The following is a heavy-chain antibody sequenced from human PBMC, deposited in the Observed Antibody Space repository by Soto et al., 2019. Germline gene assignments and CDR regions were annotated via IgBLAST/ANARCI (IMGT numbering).Heavy chain of an antibody. D-gene: IGHD3-10*01. J-gene: IGHJ5*02. CDR1: GGTFSSYT. CDR3: ASWPLYGAGGYVYWFDP. Sequence: QVQLVQSGAEVKKPGSSVKVSCKASGGTFSSYTISWVRQAPGQGLEWMGRIIPILGIANYAQKVQGRVTITADKSTSTADVELRSLRSEDAAVYSCASWPLYGAGGYVYWFDPWGQGTLVTVSS. V-gene: IGHV1-69*02. CDR2: IIPILGIA.